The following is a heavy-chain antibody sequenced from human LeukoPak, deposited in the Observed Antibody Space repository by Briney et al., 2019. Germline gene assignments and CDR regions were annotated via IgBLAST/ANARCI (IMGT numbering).Heavy chain of an antibody. CDR3: ARVGARLGAFDI. J-gene: IGHJ3*02. Sequence: GGSLRLSCAASGFTFSTFAMIWVRQPPGKGLEWVSSIFPSGGEIHYADSVRGRFTISRDNAKNTLYLQMNSLRAEDTAVHYCARVGARLGAFDIWGQGTMVTVSS. CDR2: IFPSGGEI. D-gene: IGHD6-25*01. V-gene: IGHV3-23*01. CDR1: GFTFSTFA.